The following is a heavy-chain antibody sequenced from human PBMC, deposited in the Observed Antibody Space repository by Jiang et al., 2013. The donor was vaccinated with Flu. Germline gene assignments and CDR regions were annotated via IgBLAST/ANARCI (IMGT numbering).Heavy chain of an antibody. CDR1: GGTFSSYA. CDR2: IIPILGIA. V-gene: IGHV1-69*04. CDR3: ARGREIKGGCSSTSCPFDY. Sequence: GAEVKKPGSSVKVSCKASGGTFSSYAISWVRQAPGQGLEWMGRIIPILGIANYAQKFQGRVTITADKSTSTAYMELSSLRSEDTAVYYCARGREIKGGCSSTSCPFDYWGQGTLVTVSS. D-gene: IGHD2-2*01. J-gene: IGHJ4*02.